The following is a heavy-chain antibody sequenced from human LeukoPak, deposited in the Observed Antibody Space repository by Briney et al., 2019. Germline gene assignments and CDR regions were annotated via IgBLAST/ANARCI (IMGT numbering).Heavy chain of an antibody. CDR2: IYYSGST. CDR3: ARAQTAPNWFDP. J-gene: IGHJ5*02. CDR1: GGSISSYY. D-gene: IGHD1-14*01. V-gene: IGHV4-59*01. Sequence: PSETLSLTCTVSGGSISSYYWSWIRQPPGKGLEWIGYIYYSGSTNCNPSLKSRVTISVDTSKNQFSLKLSSVTAADTAVYYCARAQTAPNWFDPWGQGTLVTVSS.